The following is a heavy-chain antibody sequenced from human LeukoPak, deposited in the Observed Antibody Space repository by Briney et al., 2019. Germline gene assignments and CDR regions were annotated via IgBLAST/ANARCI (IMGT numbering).Heavy chain of an antibody. CDR3: ARSSGSYLGDFDY. CDR2: IYYSGST. D-gene: IGHD1-26*01. V-gene: IGHV4-59*08. Sequence: SETLSLTCTVSGGSISSYYWSWIRRPPGKGLEWIGYIYYSGSTNYNPSLKSRVTISVDTSKNQFSLKLSSVTAADTAVYYCARSSGSYLGDFDYWGQGTLVTVSS. CDR1: GGSISSYY. J-gene: IGHJ4*02.